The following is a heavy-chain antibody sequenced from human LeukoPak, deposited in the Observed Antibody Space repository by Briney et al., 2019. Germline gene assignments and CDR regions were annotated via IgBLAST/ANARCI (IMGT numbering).Heavy chain of an antibody. CDR2: INSYSGNT. Sequence: ASVKVSCKASGGTFSSYAISWVRQAPGQGLEWMAWINSYSGNTDYAQKLQGRVTMTTDTSTGTAYMELRSLRSDDTAVYYCARLWYSGSYYLPDSWGQGTLVTVSS. V-gene: IGHV1-18*01. CDR3: ARLWYSGSYYLPDS. CDR1: GGTFSSYA. D-gene: IGHD1-26*01. J-gene: IGHJ4*02.